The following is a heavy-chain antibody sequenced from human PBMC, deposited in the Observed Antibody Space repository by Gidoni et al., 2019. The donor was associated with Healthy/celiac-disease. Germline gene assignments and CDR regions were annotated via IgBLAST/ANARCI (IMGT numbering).Heavy chain of an antibody. CDR1: GGSISSYY. CDR3: ARQGGLRGYSGYDENWFDP. J-gene: IGHJ5*02. Sequence: QVQLQESGPGLVKPSETLSLTCTVSGGSISSYYWSWIRQPPGKGLEWIGYIYYSGSTNYNPSLKSRVTISVDTSKNQFSLKLSSVTAADTAVYYCARQGGLRGYSGYDENWFDPWGQGTLVTVSS. D-gene: IGHD5-12*01. V-gene: IGHV4-59*08. CDR2: IYYSGST.